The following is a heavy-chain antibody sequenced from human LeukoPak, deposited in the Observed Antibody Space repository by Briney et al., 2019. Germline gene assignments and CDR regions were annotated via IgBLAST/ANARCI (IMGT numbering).Heavy chain of an antibody. CDR1: GGSISSTRYY. Sequence: SPSETLSLTCTVSGGSISSTRYYWGWIRQPPGKGLEWIASVDYSGTTYYNPSLKSRVTMSVDTSKNQFSLKLISVTAADTAVYYCARDRAAGSDYFDYWGQGTLVTVSS. V-gene: IGHV4-39*07. CDR3: ARDRAAGSDYFDY. D-gene: IGHD6-13*01. CDR2: VDYSGTT. J-gene: IGHJ4*02.